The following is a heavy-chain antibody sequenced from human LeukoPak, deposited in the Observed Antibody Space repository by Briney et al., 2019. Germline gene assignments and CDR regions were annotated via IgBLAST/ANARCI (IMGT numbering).Heavy chain of an antibody. CDR2: VDAEDGET. V-gene: IGHV1-69-2*01. J-gene: IGHJ4*02. D-gene: IGHD3-3*01. CDR3: ATEWSGYSFDY. Sequence: ASVKVSCKGSGYTFTDYYMHWVRQAPGKGLEWMGLVDAEDGETIYAEKFQGRVTITADTSTDTAYMELSSLRSEDTAVYYCATEWSGYSFDYWGQGTLVTVSS. CDR1: GYTFTDYY.